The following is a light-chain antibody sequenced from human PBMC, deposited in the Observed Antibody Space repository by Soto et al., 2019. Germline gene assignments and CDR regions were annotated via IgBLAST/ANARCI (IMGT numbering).Light chain of an antibody. CDR2: GNN. Sequence: QSALTQPPSASGTPGQRVTISCSGSGSSIGTNTVNWYRQLPGTAPKLLIYGNNQRPSGVPDRFSGSKSGTSASLAISGLQSEDEAEYYCAAWDGSLNNVLFGGGTK. J-gene: IGLJ2*01. CDR1: GSSIGTNT. CDR3: AAWDGSLNNVL. V-gene: IGLV1-44*01.